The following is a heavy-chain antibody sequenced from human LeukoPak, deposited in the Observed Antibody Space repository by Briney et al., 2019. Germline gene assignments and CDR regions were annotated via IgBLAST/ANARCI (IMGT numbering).Heavy chain of an antibody. D-gene: IGHD3-3*01. CDR2: IYYSGST. J-gene: IGHJ3*02. V-gene: IGHV4-59*08. Sequence: SKTLSLTCTVSGGSISSYYWSWIRQPPGKGLEWVGYIYYSGSTNYNPSLKSRVTISVDTSKNQFSLKLSSVTAADTAVYYCARGGGDYDFWSGYYSGRAFDIWGQGTMVTVSS. CDR1: GGSISSYY. CDR3: ARGGGDYDFWSGYYSGRAFDI.